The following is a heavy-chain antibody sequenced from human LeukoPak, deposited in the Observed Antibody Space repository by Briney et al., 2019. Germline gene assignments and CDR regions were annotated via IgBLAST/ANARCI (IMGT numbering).Heavy chain of an antibody. V-gene: IGHV1-3*03. CDR2: INAGNGNT. CDR1: GYTFTSYA. J-gene: IGHJ3*02. D-gene: IGHD1-14*01. CDR3: AREWMNPGAFDI. Sequence: ASVKVSCKASGYTFTSYAMHWVRQAPGQRLEWMGWINAGNGNTKYSQEFQGRVTITRDTSASTAYMELSSLRSEDMAVYYCAREWMNPGAFDIWGQGTMVTVSS.